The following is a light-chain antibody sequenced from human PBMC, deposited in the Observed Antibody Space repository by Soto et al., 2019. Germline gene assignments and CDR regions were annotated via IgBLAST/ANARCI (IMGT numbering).Light chain of an antibody. CDR2: QVS. CDR3: MQGTHWPPWT. CDR1: QSLVSSDGKTY. Sequence: DVVVTQSPLSLPVTLGQPASISCRSSQSLVSSDGKTYLHWYQQRPGQSPRRLTYQVSNRDSGVPDRFSGSGSGTDFTLKISRVEAEDVGVYYCMQGTHWPPWTFGQGTKVEI. J-gene: IGKJ1*01. V-gene: IGKV2-30*01.